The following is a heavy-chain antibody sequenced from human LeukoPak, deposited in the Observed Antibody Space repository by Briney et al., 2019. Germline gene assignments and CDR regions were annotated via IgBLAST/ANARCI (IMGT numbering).Heavy chain of an antibody. J-gene: IGHJ4*02. CDR2: ISGSGGSI. CDR1: GFIFSNYA. D-gene: IGHD2-15*01. Sequence: GGSLRLSCAASGFIFSNYAMSWVRQAPGKGLEWVSAISGSGGSIFYADSVKGRFTISRDNSKNTLYLQMNSLRVEDTAVYHCARHLGYCSAGTCYFPYWGQGALVTVSS. CDR3: ARHLGYCSAGTCYFPY. V-gene: IGHV3-23*01.